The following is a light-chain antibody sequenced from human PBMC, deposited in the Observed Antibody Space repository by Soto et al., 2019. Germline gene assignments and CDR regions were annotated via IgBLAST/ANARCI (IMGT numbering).Light chain of an antibody. CDR1: QGIRDA. V-gene: IGKV1-17*01. CDR3: LQHNWYPQT. J-gene: IGKJ1*01. Sequence: DIQMTQSPSSLSASVGDRVTITCRASQGIRDALGWYQQKPGKAPKRLIYAASSLQSGVPSRFSGSGSGTEFTPQNNSLQPEDFATYYRLQHNWYPQTVGQGTKVEIK. CDR2: AAS.